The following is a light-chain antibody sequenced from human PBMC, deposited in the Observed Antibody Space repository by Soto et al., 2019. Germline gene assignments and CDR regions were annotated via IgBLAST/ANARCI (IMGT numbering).Light chain of an antibody. CDR1: SSDVDDYNY. J-gene: IGLJ1*01. CDR2: EVS. V-gene: IGLV2-14*01. CDR3: SSYTSSSTYV. Sequence: QAGLDQPASVAGSPGKSITISCTGTSSDVDDYNYVSWHQLQPGKAPKLMVYEVSHRPSGISNRFSGSKSGNTASLTISGLQAEDESYYYCSSYTSSSTYVFGTGTKVTVL.